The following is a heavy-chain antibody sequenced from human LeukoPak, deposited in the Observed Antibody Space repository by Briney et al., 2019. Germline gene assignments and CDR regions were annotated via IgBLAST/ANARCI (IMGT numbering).Heavy chain of an antibody. CDR3: ASLYCSSTSCYLFH. J-gene: IGHJ4*02. D-gene: IGHD2-2*01. V-gene: IGHV4-61*08. CDR1: GGSISSGAYY. CDR2: IYYSGST. Sequence: SQTLSLTCTVSGGSISSGAYYWSWIRQHPGKGLEWIGYIYYSGSTNYNPSLKSRVNISVDTSKNQFSLKLSSVTAADTALYYCASLYCSSTSCYLFHWGQGTLVTVSS.